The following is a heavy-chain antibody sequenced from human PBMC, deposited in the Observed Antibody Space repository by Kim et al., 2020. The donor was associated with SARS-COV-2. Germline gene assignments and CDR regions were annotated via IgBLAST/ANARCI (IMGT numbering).Heavy chain of an antibody. CDR3: AGDQSVSGRGWFDP. J-gene: IGHJ5*02. Sequence: TPSLKSRVTISVDTSKNQFSLKLSSVTAADTAVYYCAGDQSVSGRGWFDPWGQGTLVTVSS. D-gene: IGHD1-26*01. V-gene: IGHV4-59*01.